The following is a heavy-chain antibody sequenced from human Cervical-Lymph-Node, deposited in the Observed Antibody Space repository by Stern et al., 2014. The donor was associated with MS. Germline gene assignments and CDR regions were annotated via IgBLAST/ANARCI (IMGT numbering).Heavy chain of an antibody. D-gene: IGHD2-15*01. CDR2: FTPIRGTA. CDR1: GGTLTSYV. V-gene: IGHV1-69*01. J-gene: IGHJ6*02. CDR3: ATANCSAATCRHYYGMDV. Sequence: VQLEESGAEVKKPGSPVKVSCRRSGGTLTSYVINWVRQAPGQGLEWMGGFTPIRGTANYAQRFEGRVTMTADESTNTAYMELSSLRSEDTAICYCATANCSAATCRHYYGMDVWRQGTTVTVSS.